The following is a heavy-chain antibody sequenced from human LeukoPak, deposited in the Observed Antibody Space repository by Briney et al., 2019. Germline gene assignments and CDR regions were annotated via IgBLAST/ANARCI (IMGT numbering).Heavy chain of an antibody. CDR1: GYTFTSYA. CDR3: ASEAFSYYDFWSGYYTGYNWFDP. V-gene: IGHV1-3*01. J-gene: IGHJ5*02. D-gene: IGHD3-3*01. CDR2: INAGNGNT. Sequence: ASVKVSRKASGYTFTSYAMHWVRQAPGQRLEWMGWINAGNGNTKYSQKFQGRVTITRDTSASTAYMELSSLRSEDTAVYYCASEAFSYYDFWSGYYTGYNWFDPWGQGTLVTVSS.